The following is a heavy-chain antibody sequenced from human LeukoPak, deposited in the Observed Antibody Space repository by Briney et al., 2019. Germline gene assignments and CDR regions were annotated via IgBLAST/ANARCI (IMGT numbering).Heavy chain of an antibody. D-gene: IGHD3-22*01. J-gene: IGHJ4*02. CDR3: ARDYDSSGYSTTHPIDY. V-gene: IGHV4-39*07. Sequence: SETLSLTCTVSGGSISSSSYYWGWIRQPPGKGLEWIGSIYYSGSTCYNPSLKSRVTISVDTSNNQFSLKLSSVTAADTAVYYCARDYDSSGYSTTHPIDYWGQGTLVTVSS. CDR2: IYYSGST. CDR1: GGSISSSSYY.